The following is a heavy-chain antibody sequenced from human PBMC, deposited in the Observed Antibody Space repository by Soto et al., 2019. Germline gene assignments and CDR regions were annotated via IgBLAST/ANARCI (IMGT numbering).Heavy chain of an antibody. J-gene: IGHJ2*01. Sequence: QEQLQESGPGLVKPSETLSLTCTVSGHSITSTDYYWGWIRQPPGKGLEWIGSVYYTGNTYYSPSLKSRVTISVDTSKNQFSLKLKSTPAADTALYYCARLQIGRRSHDWSFDLWGRGTLVIVSS. CDR2: VYYTGNT. CDR3: ARLQIGRRSHDWSFDL. D-gene: IGHD1-26*01. V-gene: IGHV4-39*01. CDR1: GHSITSTDYY.